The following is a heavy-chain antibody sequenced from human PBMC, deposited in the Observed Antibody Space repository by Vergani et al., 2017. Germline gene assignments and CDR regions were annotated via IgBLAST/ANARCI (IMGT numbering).Heavy chain of an antibody. D-gene: IGHD3-10*01. CDR3: AKDLTSGAYGMDV. J-gene: IGHJ6*02. Sequence: EVQLVESGGGLVQPGRSLRLSCAASGFTFDDYAMHWVRQAPGKGLEWVSGISWNSGSIGYADSVKGRFTISRDNSKNTLSLQMNSLRAEDTAVYYCAKDLTSGAYGMDVWGQGTTVTVSS. CDR2: ISWNSGSI. V-gene: IGHV3-9*01. CDR1: GFTFDDYA.